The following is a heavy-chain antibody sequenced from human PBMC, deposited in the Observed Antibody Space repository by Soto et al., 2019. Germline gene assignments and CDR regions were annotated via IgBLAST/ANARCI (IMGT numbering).Heavy chain of an antibody. D-gene: IGHD2-2*01. Sequence: WGSLRLSCAASGFTVSSNYMSWVRQAQGKGLEWDSIIYPAGSTYYADSVQGRFTISRDNSKNTLYLHMNSLRAEDTAVYYCATPSQWLPAASPGFYYYRMDVWGQGTTVTASS. CDR2: IYPAGST. V-gene: IGHV3-53*01. J-gene: IGHJ6*02. CDR1: GFTVSSNY. CDR3: ATPSQWLPAASPGFYYYRMDV.